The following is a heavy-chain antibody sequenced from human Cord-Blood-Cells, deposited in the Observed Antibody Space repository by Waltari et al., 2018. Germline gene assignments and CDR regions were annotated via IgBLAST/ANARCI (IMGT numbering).Heavy chain of an antibody. D-gene: IGHD1-26*01. CDR3: ARHFWGATTIDY. Sequence: QPQLQESGPGVVKPSETLSLTCTVSGGSISSSSYYWGWIHQPPGKGLEWIGSTYYSGSTYYNPSLKSRFTISVDTSKNQFSLKLSSVTAADTAVYYCARHFWGATTIDYWGQGPLVTVSS. CDR1: GGSISSSSYY. V-gene: IGHV4-39*01. CDR2: TYYSGST. J-gene: IGHJ4*02.